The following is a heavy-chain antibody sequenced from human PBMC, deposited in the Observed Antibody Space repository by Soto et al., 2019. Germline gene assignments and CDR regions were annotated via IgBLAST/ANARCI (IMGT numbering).Heavy chain of an antibody. D-gene: IGHD3-3*01. CDR2: IYYSGST. CDR1: GGSISSSSYY. J-gene: IGHJ4*02. Sequence: SETLSLTCTVSGGSISSSSYYWGWIRQPPGGGLEWIGSIYYSGSTYYNPSLKSRVTISVDTSKNQFSLKLRSVTAADTAVYYCARHKRDFWSGYHPYYFDYWGQGTLVTVSS. CDR3: ARHKRDFWSGYHPYYFDY. V-gene: IGHV4-39*01.